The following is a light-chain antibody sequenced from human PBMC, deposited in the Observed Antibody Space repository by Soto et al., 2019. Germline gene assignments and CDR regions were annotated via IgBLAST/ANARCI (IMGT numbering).Light chain of an antibody. CDR2: YDD. Sequence: QSVLTQPPSVSEAPRQRVTISCSGSSSNIGNNAVNWYQQLPGKAPKLLIYYDDLLPSGVSDRFSGSKSGTSASLAISGLQSEDEADYYCAAWDDRLNGLFGGGTKVTVL. CDR3: AAWDDRLNGL. J-gene: IGLJ2*01. CDR1: SSNIGNNA. V-gene: IGLV1-36*01.